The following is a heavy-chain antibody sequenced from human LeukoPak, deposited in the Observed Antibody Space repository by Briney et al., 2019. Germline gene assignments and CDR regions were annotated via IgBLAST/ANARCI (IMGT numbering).Heavy chain of an antibody. CDR3: ARLVGYSTGRGVYGYVDV. V-gene: IGHV4-38-2*02. CDR1: GYSIFSGYY. CDR2: VYHSGST. D-gene: IGHD3-10*01. J-gene: IGHJ6*03. Sequence: SETLSLTCTVSGYSIFSGYYWGWSRQPPGKGLEWIGNVYHSGSTDYNPSLKSRVTISVDTSKNQFSLKLTSVTAVDTAEYYCARLVGYSTGRGVYGYVDVWGKGTTVTVSS.